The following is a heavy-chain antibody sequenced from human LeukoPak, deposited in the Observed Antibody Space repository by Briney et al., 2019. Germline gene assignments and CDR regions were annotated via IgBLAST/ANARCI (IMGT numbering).Heavy chain of an antibody. D-gene: IGHD3-22*01. CDR2: ISSSGST. V-gene: IGHV4-61*02. Sequence: SETLSLTCTVSGVSISSGDYYWGWIRQPAGKGLEWIGRISSSGSTNYNPSLKSRVTISVDTSKNQFSLKLSSVTAADTAVYFCARGPYSYDSSGAFDIWGQGTMVTVSS. CDR3: ARGPYSYDSSGAFDI. J-gene: IGHJ3*02. CDR1: GVSISSGDYY.